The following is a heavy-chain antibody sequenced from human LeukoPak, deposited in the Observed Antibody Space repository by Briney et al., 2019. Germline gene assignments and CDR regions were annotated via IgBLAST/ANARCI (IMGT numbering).Heavy chain of an antibody. CDR2: IYYSGST. J-gene: IGHJ4*02. Sequence: SETLSLTCTVSGGSISSYYWSWIRQPPGKGLEWIGYIYYSGSTNYNPSLKSRVTMSVDTSKNQFSLKLSSVTAADTAVYYCARGVILTGYYAYFDYWGQGTLVTVSS. CDR1: GGSISSYY. CDR3: ARGVILTGYYAYFDY. D-gene: IGHD3-9*01. V-gene: IGHV4-59*12.